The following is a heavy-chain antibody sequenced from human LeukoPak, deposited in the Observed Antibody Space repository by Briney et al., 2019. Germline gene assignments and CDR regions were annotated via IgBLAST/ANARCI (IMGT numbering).Heavy chain of an antibody. D-gene: IGHD6-13*01. Sequence: GGSLRLSCAASGFTFSDYYMSWIRQAPGKGLEWLSYISSSGTTIYYADSVKGRFTISRDNAKNSLYLQMNSLRAEDTAVYYCARDPLSSSSFDLWGQGTLVTVSS. CDR3: ARDPLSSSSFDL. CDR2: ISSSGTTI. CDR1: GFTFSDYY. V-gene: IGHV3-11*04. J-gene: IGHJ4*02.